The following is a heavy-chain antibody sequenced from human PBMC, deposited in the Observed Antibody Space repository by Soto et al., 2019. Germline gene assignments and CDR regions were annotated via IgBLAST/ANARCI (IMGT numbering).Heavy chain of an antibody. CDR1: GGSISSGGYS. D-gene: IGHD3-22*01. Sequence: SETLSLTCAVSGGSISSGGYSWSWIRQPPGKGLEWIGYIYHSGSTYYNPSLKSRVTISVDRSKNQFSLKLSSVTAADTAVYYCARGGEEYYDSSGYYNPQSLDYWGQGTLVTVSS. CDR2: IYHSGST. J-gene: IGHJ4*02. CDR3: ARGGEEYYDSSGYYNPQSLDY. V-gene: IGHV4-30-2*01.